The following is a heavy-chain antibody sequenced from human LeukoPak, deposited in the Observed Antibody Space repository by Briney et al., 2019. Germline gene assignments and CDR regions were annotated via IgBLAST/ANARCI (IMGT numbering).Heavy chain of an antibody. CDR1: GFTFSSYE. CDR3: ARDSGGFGELHPGEVDY. CDR2: ISSSGSTI. D-gene: IGHD3-10*01. V-gene: IGHV3-48*03. Sequence: PGGSLRLSCAASGFTFSSYEMNWVRQAPGKGLEWVAYISSSGSTIYYADSVKGRFTISRDNAKNSLYLQMNSLRAEDTAVYYCARDSGGFGELHPGEVDYWGQGTLVTVSS. J-gene: IGHJ4*02.